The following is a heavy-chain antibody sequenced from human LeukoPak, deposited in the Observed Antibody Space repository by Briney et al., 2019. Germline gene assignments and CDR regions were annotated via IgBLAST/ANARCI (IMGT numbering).Heavy chain of an antibody. CDR2: INHSGST. CDR1: GGSFSGYY. J-gene: IGHJ4*02. CDR3: ARGRRVTHFDY. D-gene: IGHD2-21*02. V-gene: IGHV4-34*01. Sequence: SVTLSLTCAVYGGSFSGYYWSWIRQPPGKGLELIGEINHSGSTNYNPSLKSRVTISVDTSKNQFSLKLSSVTAADTAVYYCARGRRVTHFDYWGQGTPVTVSS.